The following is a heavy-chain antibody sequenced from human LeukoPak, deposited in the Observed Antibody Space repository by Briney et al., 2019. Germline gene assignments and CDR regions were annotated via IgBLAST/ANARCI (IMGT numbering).Heavy chain of an antibody. CDR2: IYYSGST. V-gene: IGHV4-59*01. Sequence: SETLSLTCTVSGGSISSYYWSWIRQPPGKGLEWIEYIYYSGSTNYNPSLKSRVTISVDTSKNQLSLKLSSVTAADTAVYYCARSYYYDSSHLDYWGQGTLVTVSS. D-gene: IGHD3-22*01. J-gene: IGHJ4*02. CDR1: GGSISSYY. CDR3: ARSYYYDSSHLDY.